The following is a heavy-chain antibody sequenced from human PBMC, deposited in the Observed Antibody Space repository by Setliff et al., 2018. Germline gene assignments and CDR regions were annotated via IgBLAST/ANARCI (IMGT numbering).Heavy chain of an antibody. D-gene: IGHD2-21*01. V-gene: IGHV4-34*01. CDR1: GGSFSSFY. CDR2: INHSGTT. J-gene: IGHJ2*01. Sequence: SETLSLTCAVYGGSFSSFYWSWIRQPPGKGLEWIGEINHSGTTNYNPSLKSRVTISVDTSKKQFSLKLTSVTAADTAVYFCARAQVVFAISAPVWYFEVWGRGTQVTVSS. CDR3: ARAQVVFAISAPVWYFEV.